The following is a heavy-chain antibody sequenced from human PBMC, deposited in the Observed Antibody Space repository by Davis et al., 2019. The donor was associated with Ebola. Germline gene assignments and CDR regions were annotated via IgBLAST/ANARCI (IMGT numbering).Heavy chain of an antibody. V-gene: IGHV3-30*03. CDR2: ISYDGSNK. CDR1: GFTFSSYG. J-gene: IGHJ4*02. D-gene: IGHD6-13*01. CDR3: TRPPYSSSWYGFDY. Sequence: GESLKISCAASGFTFSSYGMHWVRQAPGKGLEWVAVISYDGSNKYYADSVKGRFTISRDNSKNTLYLQMNSLRAEDTAVYYCTRPPYSSSWYGFDYWGQGTLVTVSS.